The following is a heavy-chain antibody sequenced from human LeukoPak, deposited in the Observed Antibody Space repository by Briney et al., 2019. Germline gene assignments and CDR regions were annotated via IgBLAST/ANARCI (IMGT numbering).Heavy chain of an antibody. CDR2: ITGSGGST. Sequence: GGSLRLSCAASGFTFSSCAMSWVRQAPGKGLEWVSVITGSGGSTYYADSVKGRFTISRDNSKNTLYLQMNSLRAGDTAVYYCAKDRNYYDSSIDSDYWGQGTLVTVSS. CDR3: AKDRNYYDSSIDSDY. J-gene: IGHJ4*02. V-gene: IGHV3-23*01. D-gene: IGHD3-22*01. CDR1: GFTFSSCA.